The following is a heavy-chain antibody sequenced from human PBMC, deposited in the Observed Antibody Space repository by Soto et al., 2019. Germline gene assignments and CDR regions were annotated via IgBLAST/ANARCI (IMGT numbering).Heavy chain of an antibody. CDR2: IIPIFGTA. CDR1: GGTFSSYA. Sequence: SSVKVSWEESGGTFSSYAMSWVRQASGRGLEWMGGIIPIFGTANYAQKFQGRVTITADESTSTAYMELSSLRSEDTAVYYCARLWGPRRSPHYRLAVPAQRTTVLGSS. J-gene: IGHJ6*02. V-gene: IGHV1-69*13. D-gene: IGHD3-16*01. CDR3: ARLWGPRRSPHYRLAV.